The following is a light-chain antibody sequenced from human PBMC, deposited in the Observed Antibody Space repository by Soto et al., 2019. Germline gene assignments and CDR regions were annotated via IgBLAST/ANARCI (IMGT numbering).Light chain of an antibody. Sequence: EIVMTQSPVTLSASPGERATLSCRASQSVDSNLAWYQQKPGQAPRLLIYRASTRATGCPPRFSGSGSGTEFSLTISSLQSEDSAVYYCQQYNNWPSFTFGPGTKVDIK. CDR2: RAS. J-gene: IGKJ3*01. V-gene: IGKV3-15*01. CDR1: QSVDSN. CDR3: QQYNNWPSFT.